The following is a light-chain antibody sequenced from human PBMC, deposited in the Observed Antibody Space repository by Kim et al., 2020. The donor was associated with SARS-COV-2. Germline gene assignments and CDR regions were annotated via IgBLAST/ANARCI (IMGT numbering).Light chain of an antibody. CDR1: QTVSSSY. V-gene: IGKV3-20*01. J-gene: IGKJ2*01. CDR2: GAS. Sequence: LSPGEGATLSCRASQTVSSSYLAWYQQKPGQAPRLLIYGASSRATGIPDRFSGSGSGTDFTLTINRLEPEDFAVYSRQQYGTSPPTFGQGTKLEI. CDR3: QQYGTSPPT.